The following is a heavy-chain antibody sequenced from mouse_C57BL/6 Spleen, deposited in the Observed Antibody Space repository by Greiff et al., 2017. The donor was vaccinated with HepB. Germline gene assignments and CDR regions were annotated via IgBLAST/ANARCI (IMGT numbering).Heavy chain of an antibody. Sequence: DVMLVESGGGLVKPGGSLKLSCAASGFTFSSYAMSWVRQTPEKRLEWVATISDGGSYTYYPDNVKGRFTISRDNAKNNLYLQMSHLKSEDTAMYYCARDWYYGSSYSYYYAMDYWGQGTSVTVSS. J-gene: IGHJ4*01. V-gene: IGHV5-4*01. CDR2: ISDGGSYT. D-gene: IGHD1-1*01. CDR1: GFTFSSYA. CDR3: ARDWYYGSSYSYYYAMDY.